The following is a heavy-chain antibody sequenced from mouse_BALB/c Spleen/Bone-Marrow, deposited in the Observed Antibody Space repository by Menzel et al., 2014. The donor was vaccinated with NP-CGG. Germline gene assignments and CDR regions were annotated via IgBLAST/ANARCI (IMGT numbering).Heavy chain of an antibody. CDR1: GFNIKDTY. Sequence: EVMLVESGAELVKPGASVKLSCTASGFNIKDTYMHWVKQRPEQGLEWIGRIDPANGNTKYDPKFQGKATITADTSSNTAYLQLSSLTSEDTAVYYCAYGSSYDYFDYWGQGTTLTVSS. V-gene: IGHV14-3*02. D-gene: IGHD1-1*01. CDR2: IDPANGNT. CDR3: AYGSSYDYFDY. J-gene: IGHJ2*01.